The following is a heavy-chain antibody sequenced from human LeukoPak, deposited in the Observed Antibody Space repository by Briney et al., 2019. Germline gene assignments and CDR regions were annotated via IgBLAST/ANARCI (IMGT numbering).Heavy chain of an antibody. Sequence: SETLSLTCAVSGGSISSGGYSWSWIRQPPGKGLEWIGYIYYSGSTYYNPSLKSRVTISVDTSKNQFSLKLSSVTAADTAVYYCARMRRVVLWFGEPLSWGQGTLVTVSS. J-gene: IGHJ5*02. CDR3: ARMRRVVLWFGEPLS. D-gene: IGHD3-10*01. V-gene: IGHV4-30-4*07. CDR2: IYYSGST. CDR1: GGSISSGGYS.